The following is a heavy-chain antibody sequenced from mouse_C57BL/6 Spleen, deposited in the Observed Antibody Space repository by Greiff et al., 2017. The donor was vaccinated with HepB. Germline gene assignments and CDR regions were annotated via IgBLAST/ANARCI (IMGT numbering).Heavy chain of an antibody. Sequence: EVKLVESGPGLVKPSQSLSLTCSVTGYSITSGYYWNWIRQFPGNKLEWMGYISYDGSNNYNPSLKNRISITRDTSKNQFFLKLNSVTTEDTATYYCARHTTVVAPFAYWGQGTLVTVSA. D-gene: IGHD1-1*01. CDR1: GYSITSGYY. J-gene: IGHJ3*01. V-gene: IGHV3-6*01. CDR2: ISYDGSN. CDR3: ARHTTVVAPFAY.